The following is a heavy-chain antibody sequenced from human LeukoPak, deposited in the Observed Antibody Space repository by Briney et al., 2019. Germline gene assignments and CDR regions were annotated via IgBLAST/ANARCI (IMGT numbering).Heavy chain of an antibody. V-gene: IGHV3-23*01. J-gene: IGHJ3*02. D-gene: IGHD6-13*01. Sequence: PGGSLRLSCAASGFIFSGYAMSWVRQAPGKGLEWVSGISGSGGSTYYTDSVKGRFTISRDNSKNTLYLQMNSLRVGDTAVYYCAKLRQYSSPLGAFDIWGQGTMVTVSS. CDR2: ISGSGGST. CDR3: AKLRQYSSPLGAFDI. CDR1: GFIFSGYA.